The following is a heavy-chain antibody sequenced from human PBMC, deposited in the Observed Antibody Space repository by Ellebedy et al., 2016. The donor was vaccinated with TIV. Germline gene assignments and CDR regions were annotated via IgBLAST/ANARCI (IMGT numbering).Heavy chain of an antibody. Sequence: GESLKISCSASGFTFSGFGMHWVRQAPGKGLEWVAVIWYDGSSKYYADSVKGRFTISRDNAKNSLYLQMNSLRAEDTAVYYCASNPTELLLAFDIWGQGTMVTVSS. J-gene: IGHJ3*02. D-gene: IGHD1-26*01. CDR2: IWYDGSSK. CDR1: GFTFSGFG. CDR3: ASNPTELLLAFDI. V-gene: IGHV3-33*08.